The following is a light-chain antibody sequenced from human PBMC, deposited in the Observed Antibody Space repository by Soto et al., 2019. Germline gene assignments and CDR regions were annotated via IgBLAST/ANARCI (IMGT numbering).Light chain of an antibody. V-gene: IGKV1-5*03. J-gene: IGKJ1*01. CDR2: MAS. Sequence: DIQMTQSPSTLSASVGDRVTITCRASQSISSWLAWYQQKPGKAPRLLIYMASSLESGVPSRFSGSGSVTEFTLTISSLQPDDFATYYCQQYKSYPWTFGQGTKVEIK. CDR1: QSISSW. CDR3: QQYKSYPWT.